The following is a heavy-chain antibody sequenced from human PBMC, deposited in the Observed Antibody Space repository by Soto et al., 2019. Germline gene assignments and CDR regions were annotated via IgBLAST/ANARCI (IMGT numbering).Heavy chain of an antibody. Sequence: SETLALTCSVSGGSINSSSYFWGWVRQPPGKGLEWIGYIYYSGSTNYNPSLKSRVTISVDKSKNQFSLKLSSVTAADTAVYYCARSVGYSSGWVLDYWGQGTLVTVSS. CDR1: GGSINSSSYF. D-gene: IGHD6-19*01. J-gene: IGHJ4*02. CDR3: ARSVGYSSGWVLDY. CDR2: IYYSGST. V-gene: IGHV4-61*05.